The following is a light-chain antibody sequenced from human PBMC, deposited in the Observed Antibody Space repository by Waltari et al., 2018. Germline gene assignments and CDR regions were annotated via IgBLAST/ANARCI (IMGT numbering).Light chain of an antibody. CDR1: QSVSKY. CDR3: QKYGTLPAT. V-gene: IGKV3-20*01. CDR2: DAS. J-gene: IGKJ1*01. Sequence: EIALTQSPGTLSLSPGERATLSCRASQSVSKYLAWYQQKPGQAPRLLIYDASTRATGIPDRFSATGWGTDFSLSISRLEPEDFAVYYCQKYGTLPATFGQGTKVQMK.